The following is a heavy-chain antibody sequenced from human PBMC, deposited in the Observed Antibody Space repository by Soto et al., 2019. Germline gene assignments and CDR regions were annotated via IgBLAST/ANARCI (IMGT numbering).Heavy chain of an antibody. D-gene: IGHD3-16*01. CDR3: ARSPRGSHYYYYMDV. V-gene: IGHV4-34*01. Sequence: SETLSLTCAVYGGSFSGYYWSWIRQPPGKGLEWIGEINHSGSTNYNPSLKSRVTISVVTSKNQFSLKLSSVTAADTAVYYCARSPRGSHYYYYMDVWGKGTTVTVSS. J-gene: IGHJ6*03. CDR2: INHSGST. CDR1: GGSFSGYY.